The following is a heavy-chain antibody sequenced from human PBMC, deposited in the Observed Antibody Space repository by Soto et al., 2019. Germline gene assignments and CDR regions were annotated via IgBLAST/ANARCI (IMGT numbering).Heavy chain of an antibody. CDR2: IYSGDYT. D-gene: IGHD2-15*01. CDR1: GFTVSSNY. Sequence: EVQLVESGGALVQPGGSLRLSCAASGFTVSSNYMSWVRQAPGKGLEWVSVIYSGDYTYYADSVKGRFTISRDNSKNTLYLQMKSLRAEDTAVYYCARGRGVVVAASGYWGQGTLVTVSS. CDR3: ARGRGVVVAASGY. V-gene: IGHV3-66*01. J-gene: IGHJ4*02.